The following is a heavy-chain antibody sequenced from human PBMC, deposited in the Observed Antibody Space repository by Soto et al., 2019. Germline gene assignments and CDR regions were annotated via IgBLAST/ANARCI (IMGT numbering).Heavy chain of an antibody. Sequence: QVQLVESGGGLVKPGGSLRLSCAASGFTFSDYYMSWIRQAPGKGLEWVSYISSSGSTIYYADSVKGRFTISRDNAKNSLYLQRNRLRADETAVYCGARRGGSSGCRVYWGQGTLVTVSS. D-gene: IGHD6-6*01. J-gene: IGHJ4*02. V-gene: IGHV3-11*01. CDR1: GFTFSDYY. CDR3: ARRGGSSGCRVY. CDR2: ISSSGSTI.